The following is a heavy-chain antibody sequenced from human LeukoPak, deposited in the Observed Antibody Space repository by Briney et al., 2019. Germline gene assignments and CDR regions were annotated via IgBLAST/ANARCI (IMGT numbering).Heavy chain of an antibody. J-gene: IGHJ4*02. CDR3: ARLWFGEPSGYFDY. CDR2: IYPGDFDT. D-gene: IGHD3-10*01. V-gene: IGHV5-51*01. CDR1: GYSFSTYW. Sequence: PGGSLRLSCKGSGYSFSTYWIGWVRQLPGKGLEWMGIIYPGDFDTKYSPSFRGQVAISADKSISTAYLQWSRLRASDTAMYYCARLWFGEPSGYFDYWGQGALVTVSS.